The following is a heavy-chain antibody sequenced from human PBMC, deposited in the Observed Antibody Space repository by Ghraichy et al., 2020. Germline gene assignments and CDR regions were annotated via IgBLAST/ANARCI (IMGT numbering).Heavy chain of an antibody. CDR2: ISYDGSNK. D-gene: IGHD3-16*01. CDR1: GFTFSSYG. CDR3: AKSLTSSYYYGMDV. V-gene: IGHV3-30*18. Sequence: GGSLRLSCAASGFTFSSYGMHWVRQAPGKGLEWVAVISYDGSNKYYAESVKGRFTISRDNFKNTLYLQMNSLRAEDTDVYYCAKSLTSSYYYGMDVWGQGTTVTVSS. J-gene: IGHJ6*02.